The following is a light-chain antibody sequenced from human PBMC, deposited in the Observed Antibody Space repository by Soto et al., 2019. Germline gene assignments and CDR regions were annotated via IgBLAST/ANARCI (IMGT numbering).Light chain of an antibody. CDR1: QSVNSY. J-gene: IGKJ4*01. Sequence: EVVLTQSPATLSLSPGERATLSCRASQSVNSYLAWYQQKLGQAPRLLIYDASNRATGIPARFSGSGSGTDFTLTISSLEPEDFAVYYCQQRSKWPITFGGGTKVEIK. CDR2: DAS. CDR3: QQRSKWPIT. V-gene: IGKV3-11*01.